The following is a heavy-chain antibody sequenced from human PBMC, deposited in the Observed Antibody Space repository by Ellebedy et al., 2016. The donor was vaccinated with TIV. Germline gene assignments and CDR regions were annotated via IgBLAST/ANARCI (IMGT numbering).Heavy chain of an antibody. D-gene: IGHD5-18*01. V-gene: IGHV4-59*01. J-gene: IGHJ6*02. CDR2: IYYSGST. Sequence: SETLSLTXTVSGGSISSYYWSWIRQPPGKGLEWIGYIYYSGSTNYNPSLKSRVTISVDTSKNQFSLKLSSVTAADTAVYYCARDLDTYGMDVWGQGTTVTVSS. CDR3: ARDLDTYGMDV. CDR1: GGSISSYY.